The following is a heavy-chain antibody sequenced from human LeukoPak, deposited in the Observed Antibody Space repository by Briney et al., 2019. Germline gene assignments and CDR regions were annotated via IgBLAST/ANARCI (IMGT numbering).Heavy chain of an antibody. D-gene: IGHD4-17*01. Sequence: GGSLRLSCAASGFTFSSYSMNWVRQAPGKGLEWVSSISSSSSYIYYADSVKGRFTISRDNAKNSLYLQMNSLRAEDTAVYYCARVNTLDYGDYVRFFDYWGQGTLVTVSS. CDR1: GFTFSSYS. V-gene: IGHV3-21*01. CDR2: ISSSSSYI. CDR3: ARVNTLDYGDYVRFFDY. J-gene: IGHJ4*02.